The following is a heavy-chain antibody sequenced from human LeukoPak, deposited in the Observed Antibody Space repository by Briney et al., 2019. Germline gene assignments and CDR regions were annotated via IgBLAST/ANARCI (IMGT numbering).Heavy chain of an antibody. CDR1: GDNFSTYS. Sequence: ASVKVSCTASGDNFSTYSFSWVRQAPGQGLEWMGGIMPIFDTSNYAQKFQGRVTITADESTSTAYMELRSLTSEDTAVYYCARDPSKIRGVKAFDYWGQGTLVTVSS. CDR2: IMPIFDTS. D-gene: IGHD3-10*01. V-gene: IGHV1-69*13. J-gene: IGHJ4*02. CDR3: ARDPSKIRGVKAFDY.